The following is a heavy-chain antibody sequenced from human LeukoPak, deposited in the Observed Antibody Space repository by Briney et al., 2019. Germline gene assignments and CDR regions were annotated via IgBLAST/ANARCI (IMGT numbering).Heavy chain of an antibody. V-gene: IGHV4-4*07. Sequence: PSETLSLTCTVSGGSISNYFWSWIRQPAGKGLEWIGRIYSSGSTNYNPSLKSRVTMSVDMSRNQFSLKVTSVTAADTAVYYCARAPQWPTLDYWGQGTLVTVSS. J-gene: IGHJ4*02. CDR3: ARAPQWPTLDY. CDR2: IYSSGST. CDR1: GGSISNYF. D-gene: IGHD6-19*01.